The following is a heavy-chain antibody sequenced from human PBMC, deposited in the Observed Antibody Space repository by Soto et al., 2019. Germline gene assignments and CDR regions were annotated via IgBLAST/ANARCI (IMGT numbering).Heavy chain of an antibody. CDR3: ARASVDFWSGYYHNKKAFDI. CDR1: GFTFSSYS. Sequence: GGSLRLSCAASGFTFSSYSMNWVRQAPGKGLEWVSSISSSSSYIYYADSVKGRFTISRDNAKNSLYLQMNSLRAEDTAVYYCARASVDFWSGYYHNKKAFDIWGQGTMVTVSS. J-gene: IGHJ3*02. D-gene: IGHD3-3*01. V-gene: IGHV3-21*01. CDR2: ISSSSSYI.